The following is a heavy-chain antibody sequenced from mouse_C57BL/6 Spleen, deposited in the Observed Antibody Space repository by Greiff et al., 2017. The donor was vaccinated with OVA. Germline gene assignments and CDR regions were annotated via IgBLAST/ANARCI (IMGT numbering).Heavy chain of an antibody. V-gene: IGHV6-3*01. CDR3: TGWALAY. J-gene: IGHJ3*01. D-gene: IGHD3-1*01. Sequence: VQLKQSGGGLVQPGGSMKLSCVASGFTFSNYWMNWVRQSPEKGLEWVAQIRLKSDNYATHYAESVKGRFTISRDDSKSSVYLQMNNLRAEDTGIYYCTGWALAYWGQGTLVTVSA. CDR1: GFTFSNYW. CDR2: IRLKSDNYAT.